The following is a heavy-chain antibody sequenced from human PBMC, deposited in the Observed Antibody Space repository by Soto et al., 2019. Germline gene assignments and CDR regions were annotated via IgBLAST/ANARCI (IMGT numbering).Heavy chain of an antibody. CDR3: AREGLRTDDYYYYGMDV. CDR2: ISSSSSYT. Sequence: AGSLRLSCAASGFTFSDYYMSWLRQAPGKGLEWVSYISSSSSYTNYADSVKGRFTISRDNAKNSLYLQMNSLRAEDTAVYYCAREGLRTDDYYYYGMDVWGQGTTVTVAS. V-gene: IGHV3-11*06. CDR1: GFTFSDYY. J-gene: IGHJ6*02.